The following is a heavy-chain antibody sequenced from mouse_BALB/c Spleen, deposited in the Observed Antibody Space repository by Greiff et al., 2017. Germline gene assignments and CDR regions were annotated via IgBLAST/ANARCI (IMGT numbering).Heavy chain of an antibody. CDR1: GFNIKDTY. CDR2: IDPANGNT. CDR3: ARGVNYAMDY. J-gene: IGHJ4*01. D-gene: IGHD2-5*01. V-gene: IGHV14-3*02. Sequence: DVKLQESGAELVKPGASVKLSCTASGFNIKDTYMHWVKQRPEQGLEWIGRIDPANGNTKYDPKFQGKATITADTSSNTAYLQLSSLTSEDTAVYYCARGVNYAMDYWGQGTSVTVSS.